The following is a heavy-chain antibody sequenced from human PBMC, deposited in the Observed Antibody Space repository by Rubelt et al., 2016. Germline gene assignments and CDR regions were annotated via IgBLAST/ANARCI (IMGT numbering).Heavy chain of an antibody. D-gene: IGHD3-10*01. CDR2: IYYSGST. V-gene: IGHV4-39*01. CDR1: GGSITSSSYY. Sequence: QLQLQESGPGLVKPSETLSLTCTVSGGSITSSSYYWGWIRQPPGKGLEWIGRIYYSGSTYYNPSLKSRVTISVDTPKNQFPLRLTSVTAADTAVYYCARLVNLRGVSNLYFDYWGQGTLVTVSS. CDR3: ARLVNLRGVSNLYFDY. J-gene: IGHJ4*02.